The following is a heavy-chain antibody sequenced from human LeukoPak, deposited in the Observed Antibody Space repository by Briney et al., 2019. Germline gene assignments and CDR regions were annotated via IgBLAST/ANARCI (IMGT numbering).Heavy chain of an antibody. CDR2: VSYSGST. J-gene: IGHJ4*02. CDR1: GASISSHY. CDR3: ATWGIAVAGTFDY. D-gene: IGHD6-19*01. V-gene: IGHV4-59*08. Sequence: PSETLSLTCTVSGASISSHYWSWIRQSPGKGLEWIGYVSYSGSTNNNPSFKSRVAISVDTSKNQFSLKLSSVTAADTAVYYCATWGIAVAGTFDYWGQGTLVTVST.